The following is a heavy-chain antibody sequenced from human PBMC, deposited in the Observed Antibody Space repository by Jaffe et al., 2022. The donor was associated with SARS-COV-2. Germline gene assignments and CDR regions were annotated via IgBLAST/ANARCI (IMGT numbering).Heavy chain of an antibody. CDR2: IVGMFGTT. CDR3: ARSGGYRLWFGEL. D-gene: IGHD3-10*01. V-gene: IGHV1-69*01. CDR1: GGTFSSYA. J-gene: IGHJ4*02. Sequence: QVQLVQSGAEVKKPGSSVKVSCKASGGTFSSYAFSWVRQAPGQGLEWMGGIVGMFGTTNYAQNFQGRITITADEFTSTAYMELSSLRSEDTAVYFCARSGGYRLWFGELWGQGTQVIVSS.